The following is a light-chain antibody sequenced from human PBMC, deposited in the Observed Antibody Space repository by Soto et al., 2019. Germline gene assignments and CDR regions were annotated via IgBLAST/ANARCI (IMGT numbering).Light chain of an antibody. CDR2: KAS. CDR1: QSISNW. Sequence: DIQMSQSPSTLSASVGDRVTITCRASQSISNWLAWYQQKPGKAPKLLIYKASTLQSGVPSRFSGSGSGTEFTLTISSLHPDDFATYYCQQYSNYYTFGPGTNLEI. CDR3: QQYSNYYT. V-gene: IGKV1-5*03. J-gene: IGKJ2*01.